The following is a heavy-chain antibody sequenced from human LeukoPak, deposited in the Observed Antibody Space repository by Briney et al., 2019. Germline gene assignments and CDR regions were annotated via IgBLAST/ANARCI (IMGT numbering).Heavy chain of an antibody. D-gene: IGHD1-26*01. J-gene: IGHJ5*02. CDR2: TYYRSKWYN. V-gene: IGHV6-1*01. CDR3: ARGTGSYSKWFDP. CDR1: GDSVSSNSAT. Sequence: SQTPPLTCAISGDSVSSNSATWNWIRQSPSRGLEWLGRTYYRSKWYNDYAVSVKSRITIDPDTSKNQFSLQLNSVTPEDTAVYYCARGTGSYSKWFDPWGQGTLVTVSS.